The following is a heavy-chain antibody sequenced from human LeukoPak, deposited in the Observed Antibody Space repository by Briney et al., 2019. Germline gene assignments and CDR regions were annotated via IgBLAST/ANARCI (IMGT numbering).Heavy chain of an antibody. J-gene: IGHJ4*02. V-gene: IGHV3-48*03. D-gene: IGHD7-27*01. Sequence: PGGSLRLSCAASGFTFSSYEMNWVRQAPGKGLEWVSYISSSGSTIYYADSVKGRFTISRDNAKNSLYLQMNSPRAEDTAVYYCARGRANWGYTFDYWGQGTLVTVSS. CDR2: ISSSGSTI. CDR3: ARGRANWGYTFDY. CDR1: GFTFSSYE.